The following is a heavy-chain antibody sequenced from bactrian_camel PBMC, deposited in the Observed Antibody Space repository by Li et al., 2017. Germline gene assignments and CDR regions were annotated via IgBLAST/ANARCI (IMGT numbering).Heavy chain of an antibody. J-gene: IGHJ4*01. CDR2: IDSAGAT. D-gene: IGHD6*01. CDR1: GFTLHDAE. Sequence: HVQLVESGGGSVQAGETLRLSCTYSGFTLHDAEVGWYRQVPGHLCELLATIDSAGATWYEDSVKGRFTSSRDNAKNTAYLQMNSLKSEDTALYYCAAGQWYTDEYKYWGQGTQVTVS. CDR3: AAGQWYTDEYKY. V-gene: IGHV3S53*01.